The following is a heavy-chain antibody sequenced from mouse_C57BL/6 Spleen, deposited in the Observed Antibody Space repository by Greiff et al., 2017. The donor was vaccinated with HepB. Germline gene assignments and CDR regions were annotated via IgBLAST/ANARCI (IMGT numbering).Heavy chain of an antibody. Sequence: QVHVKQSGAELVRPGASVTLSCKASGYTFTDYEMHWVKQTPVHGLEWIGAIDPETGGTAYNQKFKGKAILTADKSSSTAYMELRSLTSEDSAVYYCTLIYYGNFYWGQGTTLTVSS. CDR3: TLIYYGNFY. CDR2: IDPETGGT. V-gene: IGHV1-15*01. CDR1: GYTFTDYE. D-gene: IGHD2-1*01. J-gene: IGHJ2*01.